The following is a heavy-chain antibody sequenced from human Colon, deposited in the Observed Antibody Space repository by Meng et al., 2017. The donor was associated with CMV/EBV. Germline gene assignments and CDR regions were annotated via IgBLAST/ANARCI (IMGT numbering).Heavy chain of an antibody. CDR2: FYEGETT. V-gene: IGHV4-39*01. Sequence: SETLSLTCIVSGGSVSRSTYYWAWIRQPPGKGLEWIGSFYEGETTSYNPSLKSRVTIFVDTSKNHFSLRLSSVTAADTAVYYCARHGRSGFNWNDDVPYWGQGTPVTVSS. CDR1: GGSVSRSTYY. CDR3: ARHGRSGFNWNDDVPY. D-gene: IGHD1-1*01. J-gene: IGHJ4*02.